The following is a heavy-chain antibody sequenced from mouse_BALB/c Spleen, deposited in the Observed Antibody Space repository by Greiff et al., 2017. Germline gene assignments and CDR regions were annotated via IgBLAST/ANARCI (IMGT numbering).Heavy chain of an antibody. CDR3: ARDGEDGYSFAY. CDR2: ISSGGST. J-gene: IGHJ3*01. CDR1: GFTFSSYA. V-gene: IGHV5-6-5*01. Sequence: EVKVVESGGGLVKPGGSLKLSCAASGFTFSSYAMSWVRQTPEKRLEWVASISSGGSTYYSDSVEGRFTISRDNARNILYLQVSSLRSEDTAMYYCARDGEDGYSFAYWGQGTLVTVSA. D-gene: IGHD2-3*01.